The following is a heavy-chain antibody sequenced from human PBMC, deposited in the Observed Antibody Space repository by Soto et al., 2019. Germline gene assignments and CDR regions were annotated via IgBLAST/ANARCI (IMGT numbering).Heavy chain of an antibody. D-gene: IGHD3-22*01. Sequence: QVQLVESGGGVVQPGRSLRLSCEASGFTFTGYAMHWVRQAPGKGLEWVAITSFDERYKFYAASVKGRFTISRDNSKTALYLQMDSLSPEDTARYFCARDPRGDYDTAAYFDSWGQGALVIVSS. J-gene: IGHJ4*02. CDR2: TSFDERYK. V-gene: IGHV3-30*04. CDR3: ARDPRGDYDTAAYFDS. CDR1: GFTFTGYA.